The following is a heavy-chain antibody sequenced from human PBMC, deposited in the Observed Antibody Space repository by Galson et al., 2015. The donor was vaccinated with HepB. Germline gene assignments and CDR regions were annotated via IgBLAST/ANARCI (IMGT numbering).Heavy chain of an antibody. Sequence: SLRLSCAASEFTFSDYYVSWICQAPGKGLEWVSYISASSTYTNYADSVKGRFTISRDNAKNSLYLQMNSLRAEDTAVYYCARVRTTLVREVITNNWFDSWGQATPVTVSS. CDR2: ISASSTYT. V-gene: IGHV3-11*06. CDR1: EFTFSDYY. D-gene: IGHD3-10*01. CDR3: ARVRTTLVREVITNNWFDS. J-gene: IGHJ5*01.